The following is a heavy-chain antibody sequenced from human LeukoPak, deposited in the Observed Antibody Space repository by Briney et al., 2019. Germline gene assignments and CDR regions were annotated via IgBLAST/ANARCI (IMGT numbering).Heavy chain of an antibody. CDR3: ARDPALKVPAAILHSSSWDQVFKTNWFDP. J-gene: IGHJ5*02. D-gene: IGHD2-2*02. V-gene: IGHV1-69*01. Sequence: SVKVSCKASGGTFSSLAINWVRQAPGQGLEWMGGIIPIFRTAKVAQKFQGKVTMTADESTSTTYMELNSLRSDDTAVYYCARDPALKVPAAILHSSSWDQVFKTNWFDPWGQGTLVTVSS. CDR1: GGTFSSLA. CDR2: IIPIFRTA.